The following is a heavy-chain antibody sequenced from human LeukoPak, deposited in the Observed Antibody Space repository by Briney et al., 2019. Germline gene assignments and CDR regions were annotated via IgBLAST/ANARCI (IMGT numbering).Heavy chain of an antibody. J-gene: IGHJ5*02. CDR1: GFTFSSYA. D-gene: IGHD3-3*01. V-gene: IGHV3-23*01. CDR3: AKGYGSGFLEWLVWFDP. Sequence: GGSLRLPCAASGFTFSSYAMSWVRQAPGKGLEWVSAISGGGGSTYYADSVKGRFTISRDNSKNTLYLQMNSLRAEDTAVYYCAKGYGSGFLEWLVWFDPWGQGTLVTVSS. CDR2: ISGGGGST.